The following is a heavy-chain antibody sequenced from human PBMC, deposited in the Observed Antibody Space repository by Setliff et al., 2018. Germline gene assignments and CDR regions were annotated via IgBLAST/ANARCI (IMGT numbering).Heavy chain of an antibody. D-gene: IGHD3-3*01. V-gene: IGHV4-61*09. CDR2: IYTSWST. CDR1: GASIRNNYY. J-gene: IGHJ6*03. CDR3: ARMSGFLYIDV. Sequence: SETLSLTCAVSGASIRNNYYWSWIRQPAGQGLEWIGQIYTSWSTNYNPSLKSRVTISVDTSKNQFSLKLSSVTAADTAVYYCARMSGFLYIDVWGKGTTVTVSS.